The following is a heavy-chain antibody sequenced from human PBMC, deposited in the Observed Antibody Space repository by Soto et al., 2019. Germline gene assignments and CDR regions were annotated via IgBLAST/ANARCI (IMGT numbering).Heavy chain of an antibody. Sequence: SLRLSCAASGFTFSSYAISSVRQAPGKGLEWVSAISGSGGSTYYADSVKGRFTISRDNSKNTLYLQMNSLRAEDTAVYYGAKDIAAAGTDWFDPWGQGTLVTVSS. CDR1: GFTFSSYA. CDR2: ISGSGGST. V-gene: IGHV3-23*01. J-gene: IGHJ5*02. CDR3: AKDIAAAGTDWFDP. D-gene: IGHD6-13*01.